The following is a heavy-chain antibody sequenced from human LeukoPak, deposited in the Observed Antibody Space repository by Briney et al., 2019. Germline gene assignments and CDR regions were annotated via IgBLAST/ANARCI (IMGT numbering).Heavy chain of an antibody. CDR3: ARVPSPRLLWFGELPGYYFDY. CDR2: IYYSGST. D-gene: IGHD3-10*01. V-gene: IGHV4-31*03. J-gene: IGHJ4*02. Sequence: KASETLSLTCTVSGGSISSGGYYWSWIRQHPGKGLEWIGYIYYSGSTYYNPSLKSRVTISVDTSKNQLSLKLSSVTAADTAVYYCARVPSPRLLWFGELPGYYFDYWGQGTLVTVSS. CDR1: GGSISSGGYY.